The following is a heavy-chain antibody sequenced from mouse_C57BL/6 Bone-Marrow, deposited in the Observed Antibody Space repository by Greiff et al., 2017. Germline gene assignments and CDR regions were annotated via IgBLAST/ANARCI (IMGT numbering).Heavy chain of an antibody. D-gene: IGHD1-1*01. Sequence: VQLQQSGPVLVKPGASVTMSCKASGYTFTDYYMNWVQQTHGKSLEWLGVINPYNGGTSYNEKFKGQATLTVEKSSSTDYLDLISLTSDDSAVKYCARNTGEFYGFAYWGQGTLVTVSA. CDR1: GYTFTDYY. V-gene: IGHV1-19*01. CDR3: ARNTGEFYGFAY. CDR2: INPYNGGT. J-gene: IGHJ3*01.